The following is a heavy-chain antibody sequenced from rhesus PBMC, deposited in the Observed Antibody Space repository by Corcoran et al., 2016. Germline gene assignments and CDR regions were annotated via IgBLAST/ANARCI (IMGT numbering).Heavy chain of an antibody. V-gene: IGHV2S1*01. J-gene: IGHJ4*01. CDR1: GFSLSPSGMG. Sequence: QVTLKESGPALVKPTPPLTLTCTFSGFSLSPSGMGVAWFRQPPGKPLEWLASIYCDDDKYYSTSLKSRLTISKDTSKNQVVLTMTNMDPVDTATYYCARVTTGPCDYWGQGVLVTGSS. D-gene: IGHD4-29*01. CDR3: ARVTTGPCDY. CDR2: IYCDDDK.